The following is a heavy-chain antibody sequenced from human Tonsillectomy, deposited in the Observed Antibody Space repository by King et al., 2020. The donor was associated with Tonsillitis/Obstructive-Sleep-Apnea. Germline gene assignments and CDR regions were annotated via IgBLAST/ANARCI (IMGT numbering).Heavy chain of an antibody. CDR3: AREITTDAFDI. CDR1: GGSFSGYY. J-gene: IGHJ3*02. V-gene: IGHV4-34*01. Sequence: VQLQQWGAGLSKPSETLSLTCGVYGGSFSGYYWSWIRQPPGKGLEWIGEIDHSGSTNYNPSLKSRVTISADTSKTQISLKLSSVTAADTAVYYCAREITTDAFDIWGQGTMVTVSS. D-gene: IGHD3-3*01. CDR2: IDHSGST.